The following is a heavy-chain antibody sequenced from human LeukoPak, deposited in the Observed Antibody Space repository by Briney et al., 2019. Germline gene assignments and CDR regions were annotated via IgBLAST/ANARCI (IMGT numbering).Heavy chain of an antibody. CDR3: ASALSSWYYFDY. D-gene: IGHD6-13*01. Sequence: PSETLSLTCTVSGGSISSYYWSWIRQPPGKGLEWIGYIYYSGSTNYNPSLKSRVTISVDTSKNQFSLKLSSVTAADAAVYYCASALSSWYYFDYWGQGTLVTVSS. J-gene: IGHJ4*02. CDR2: IYYSGST. V-gene: IGHV4-59*08. CDR1: GGSISSYY.